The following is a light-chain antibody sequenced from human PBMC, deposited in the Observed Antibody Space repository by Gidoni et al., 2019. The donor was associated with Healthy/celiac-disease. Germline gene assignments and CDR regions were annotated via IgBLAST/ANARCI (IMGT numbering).Light chain of an antibody. J-gene: IGKJ5*01. Sequence: DMVMTQSPLSLPVTPGEPASISCRSSQSLLHSNGYNYLDWYLQKPGQSPQLLIYLGSNRASGVPDRFSCSGSGTYFTLKISRVEAEDVGVYYCMQALQTPLTFGQGTRLEIK. CDR1: QSLLHSNGYNY. V-gene: IGKV2-28*01. CDR2: LGS. CDR3: MQALQTPLT.